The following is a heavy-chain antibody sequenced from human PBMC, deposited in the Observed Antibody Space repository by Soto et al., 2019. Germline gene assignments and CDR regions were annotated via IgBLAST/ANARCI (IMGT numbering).Heavy chain of an antibody. Sequence: PGGSLRLSCAASGFIFSDYAMSWVRQAPGKGLEWVSSLGGPGDDTYYADYVKGRFTISRDNSKNTMSLEMDSLRAEDTAMYYCAKDRMSRNSVWDPFDVWGQGTMVTVSS. D-gene: IGHD4-4*01. CDR1: GFIFSDYA. CDR2: LGGPGDDT. CDR3: AKDRMSRNSVWDPFDV. J-gene: IGHJ3*01. V-gene: IGHV3-23*01.